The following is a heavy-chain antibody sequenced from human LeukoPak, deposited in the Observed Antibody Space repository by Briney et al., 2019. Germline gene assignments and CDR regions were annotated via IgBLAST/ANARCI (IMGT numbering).Heavy chain of an antibody. V-gene: IGHV1-24*01. CDR3: ATSLSAWFDP. J-gene: IGHJ5*02. Sequence: ASVKVSCKASGYTFTSYYMHWVRQAPGQGLEWMGGFDPEDGETIYAQKFQGRVTMAEDTSTDTAYMELSSLRSEDTAVYYCATSLSAWFDPWGQGTLVTVSS. CDR1: GYTFTSYY. CDR2: FDPEDGET. D-gene: IGHD2/OR15-2a*01.